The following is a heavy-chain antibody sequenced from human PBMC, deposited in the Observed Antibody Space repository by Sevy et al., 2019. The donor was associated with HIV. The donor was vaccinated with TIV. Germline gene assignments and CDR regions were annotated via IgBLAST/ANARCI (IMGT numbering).Heavy chain of an antibody. CDR1: GGSFSGYY. CDR2: INHSGST. CDR3: ARRETNYDFWSGYLRWFDP. Sequence: SETLSLTCAVYGGSFSGYYWSWIRQPPGKGLEWIGEINHSGSTNYNPSLKSRVTISVDTSKNQFSLKLSSVTAADTAVYYCARRETNYDFWSGYLRWFDPWGQGILVTVSS. V-gene: IGHV4-34*01. J-gene: IGHJ5*02. D-gene: IGHD3-3*01.